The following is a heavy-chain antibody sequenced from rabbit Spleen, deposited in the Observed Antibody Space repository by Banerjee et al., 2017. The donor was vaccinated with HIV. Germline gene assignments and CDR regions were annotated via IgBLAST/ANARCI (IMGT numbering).Heavy chain of an antibody. D-gene: IGHD1-1*01. CDR3: VRDLVAVIGWNFNL. Sequence: EQLVESGGGLVKPEGSLKLSCTASGFSFSNKAVMCWVRQAPGKGLEWIACINAVTGKAVYASWAKGRFTFSKTSSTTVTLQMTSLTAADTATYFCVRDLVAVIGWNFNLWGQGTLVTVS. CDR1: GFSFSNKAV. CDR2: INAVTGKA. J-gene: IGHJ4*01. V-gene: IGHV1S45*01.